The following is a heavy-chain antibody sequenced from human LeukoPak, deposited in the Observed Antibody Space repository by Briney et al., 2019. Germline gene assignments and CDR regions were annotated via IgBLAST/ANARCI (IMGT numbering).Heavy chain of an antibody. Sequence: GASAKVSCKASGGTFSSYAISWVRQAPGQGLEWMGGIIPIFGTANYAQKFQGRVTITTDESTSTAYMELSSLRSEDTAVYYCARPSVVPAAPDDAFDIWGQGTMVTVSS. CDR2: IIPIFGTA. D-gene: IGHD2-2*01. CDR3: ARPSVVPAAPDDAFDI. J-gene: IGHJ3*02. V-gene: IGHV1-69*05. CDR1: GGTFSSYA.